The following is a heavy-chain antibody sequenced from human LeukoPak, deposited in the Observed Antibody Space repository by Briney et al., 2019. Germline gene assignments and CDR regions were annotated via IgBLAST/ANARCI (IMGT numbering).Heavy chain of an antibody. Sequence: GGSLRLSCAASGFTFGNYGMHWVRQAPGKGLEWVAVISYSGGFQHYGDSVKGRFTISRGNSKNTLYLQMNSLRAEDTVVYYCARDLDGAAAGLFDYWGQGTRVTVSS. CDR3: ARDLDGAAAGLFDY. J-gene: IGHJ4*02. CDR2: ISYSGGFQ. D-gene: IGHD6-13*01. V-gene: IGHV3-30*03. CDR1: GFTFGNYG.